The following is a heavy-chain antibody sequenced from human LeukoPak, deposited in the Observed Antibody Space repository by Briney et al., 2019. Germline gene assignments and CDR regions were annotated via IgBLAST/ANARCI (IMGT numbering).Heavy chain of an antibody. D-gene: IGHD3-16*01. Sequence: PGGSLRLSCAASGFNFGSYAMNWVRQAPGKGLEWVSSISSGSSFIYYPDSVKGRFTISRDNDKNSLYLQMISLRAEETAIYYCARDQGGERWFDPWGQGTLVTVSS. V-gene: IGHV3-21*01. CDR3: ARDQGGERWFDP. CDR1: GFNFGSYA. J-gene: IGHJ5*02. CDR2: ISSGSSFI.